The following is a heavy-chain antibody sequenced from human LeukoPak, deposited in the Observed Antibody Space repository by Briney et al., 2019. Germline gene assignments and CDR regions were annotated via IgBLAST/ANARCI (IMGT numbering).Heavy chain of an antibody. D-gene: IGHD4-17*01. V-gene: IGHV3-13*01. CDR3: ARDSPGVTTGAFDI. CDR1: GFTFSSYD. J-gene: IGHJ3*02. Sequence: GGSLRLSCAASGFTFSSYDMHWVRQATGKGLEWVSAIGTAGDTYYPGSVKGRFTISRDNSKNTLYLQMNSLRAEDTAVYYCARDSPGVTTGAFDIWGQGTMVTVSS. CDR2: IGTAGDT.